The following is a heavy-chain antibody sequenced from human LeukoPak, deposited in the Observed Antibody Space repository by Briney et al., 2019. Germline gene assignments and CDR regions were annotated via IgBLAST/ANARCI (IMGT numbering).Heavy chain of an antibody. J-gene: IGHJ4*02. CDR2: MNPNSGNT. Sequence: ASVKVSCKASGYTFTSYDINWVRQATGQGLEWLGWMNPNSGNTGYEQKFHGRVTMTRNTSISTAYMELSSQRSDDTDVYYCARWYSSGWYDDYWGQGTLVTVSS. D-gene: IGHD6-19*01. CDR1: GYTFTSYD. CDR3: ARWYSSGWYDDY. V-gene: IGHV1-8*01.